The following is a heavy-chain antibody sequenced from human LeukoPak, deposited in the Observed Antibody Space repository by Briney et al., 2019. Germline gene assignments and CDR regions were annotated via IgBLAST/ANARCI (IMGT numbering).Heavy chain of an antibody. CDR1: GGTFSDYS. CDR2: INHSGGT. CDR3: ARVGYSYSINDWSRTGLGAYPTKYHYYVDV. Sequence: MTSETLSLTCAVYGGTFSDYSWSWIRQPPGKGLEWIGEINHSGGTNNNPPIKSRFIMSVDTSKNQFSLKASPLTAADTAVYFCARVGYSYSINDWSRTGLGAYPTKYHYYVDVWGKGTTVTVSS. J-gene: IGHJ6*03. D-gene: IGHD5-18*01. V-gene: IGHV4-34*01.